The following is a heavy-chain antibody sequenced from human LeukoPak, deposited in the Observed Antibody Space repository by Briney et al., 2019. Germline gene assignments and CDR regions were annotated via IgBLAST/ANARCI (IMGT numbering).Heavy chain of an antibody. Sequence: ASVKVSCKASGYTFTGYYMHWVRQAPGQGLEWMGWINPNSGGTNYAQKFQGRVTMTRDTSISTAYMELSRLRSDDTAVYCCARDSWSSSYGMDVWGQGTTVTVSS. CDR2: INPNSGGT. J-gene: IGHJ6*02. D-gene: IGHD6-13*01. CDR3: ARDSWSSSYGMDV. CDR1: GYTFTGYY. V-gene: IGHV1-2*02.